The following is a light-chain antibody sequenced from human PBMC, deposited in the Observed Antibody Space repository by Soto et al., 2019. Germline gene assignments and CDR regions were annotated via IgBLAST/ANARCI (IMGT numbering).Light chain of an antibody. Sequence: DMRLTQSPSSLSASIGDRVTITCQASHDIATYLNWYQQKPGKPPKLLIYDASTLEKGVPSRFSGSGSGTDFTFTIFTLQPEDFATYYCQEFDHPPPLIFGGATKVEMK. CDR2: DAS. CDR3: QEFDHPPPLI. J-gene: IGKJ4*01. CDR1: HDIATY. V-gene: IGKV1-33*01.